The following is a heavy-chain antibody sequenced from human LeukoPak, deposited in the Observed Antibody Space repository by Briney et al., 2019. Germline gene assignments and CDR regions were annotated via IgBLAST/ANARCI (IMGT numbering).Heavy chain of an antibody. D-gene: IGHD6-19*01. V-gene: IGHV4-39*01. Sequence: SETLSLTCTVSGGSISSFYWAWIRQPPGKGLEWIAMLHYDGTTYYNPSLKSRVSISIDTSKNQFSLKLNSVTAADTAVYYCASQRVWISGWQIDSWGQGTLVTVSS. CDR1: GGSISSFY. J-gene: IGHJ4*02. CDR3: ASQRVWISGWQIDS. CDR2: LHYDGTT.